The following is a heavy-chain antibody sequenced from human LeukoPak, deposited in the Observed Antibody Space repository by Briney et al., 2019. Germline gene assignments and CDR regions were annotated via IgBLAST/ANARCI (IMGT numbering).Heavy chain of an antibody. CDR3: ARHESDIVVVPAALGDAFDI. Sequence: SETLSLTCTVSGGSISSSSYYWGWIRQPPGKGLEWIGSIYYSGSTYYNPSLKSRVTISVDTSKNQFSLKLSSVTAADTAVYYCARHESDIVVVPAALGDAFDIWGQGTMVTVSS. V-gene: IGHV4-39*01. CDR1: GGSISSSSYY. D-gene: IGHD2-2*01. CDR2: IYYSGST. J-gene: IGHJ3*02.